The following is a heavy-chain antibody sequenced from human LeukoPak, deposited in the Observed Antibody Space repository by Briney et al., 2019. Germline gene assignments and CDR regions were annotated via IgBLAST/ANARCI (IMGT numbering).Heavy chain of an antibody. CDR1: GYSLSGYH. D-gene: IGHD5-24*01. CDR3: ARGDLRRDGFNYPFDI. Sequence: SETLSLTCRVSGYSLSGYHWSWIRQSAGKGLEWIGRIYVSGSTNYNPYLKSRVTMAVDTSKNQFSLSLNSVTAADTAVYYCARGDLRRDGFNYPFDIWGQGTMVTVSS. CDR2: IYVSGST. V-gene: IGHV4-4*07. J-gene: IGHJ3*02.